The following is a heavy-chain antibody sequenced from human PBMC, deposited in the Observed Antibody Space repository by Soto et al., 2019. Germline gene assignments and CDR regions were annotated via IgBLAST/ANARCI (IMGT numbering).Heavy chain of an antibody. D-gene: IGHD1-1*01. CDR2: VYYIGIT. CDR1: GGCVSSGDCY. J-gene: IGHJ4*02. Sequence: PSETLSLTCTVSGGCVSSGDCYGSWILQPPGKGLQWIVYVYYIGITDYNPSLKSRVTISVDTSKNQLSLKLTSVTVADTAVYYCARERTGDPTFFDYWGQGTLVTVSS. V-gene: IGHV4-61*08. CDR3: ARERTGDPTFFDY.